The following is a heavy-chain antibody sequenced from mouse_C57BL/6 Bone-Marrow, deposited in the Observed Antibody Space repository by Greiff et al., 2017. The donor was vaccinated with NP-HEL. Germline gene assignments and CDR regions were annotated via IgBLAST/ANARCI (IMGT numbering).Heavy chain of an antibody. CDR2: IYPRSGNT. V-gene: IGHV1-81*01. Sequence: QVHVKQSGAELARPGASVKLSCKASGYTFTSYGISWVKQRTGQGLEWIGEIYPRSGNTYYNEKFKGKAPLTADKSSSTAYMELRSLTSEDSAVYFCARRGWSWYFDVWGTGTTVTVSS. CDR1: GYTFTSYG. J-gene: IGHJ1*03. D-gene: IGHD2-3*01. CDR3: ARRGWSWYFDV.